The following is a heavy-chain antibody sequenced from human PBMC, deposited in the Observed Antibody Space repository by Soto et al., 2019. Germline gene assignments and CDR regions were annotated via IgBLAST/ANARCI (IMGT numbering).Heavy chain of an antibody. CDR2: IWYDGSNK. CDR1: GFTFSSYG. D-gene: IGHD3-10*01. CDR3: ARGLALSDEVNYYYYYMDV. J-gene: IGHJ6*03. V-gene: IGHV3-33*01. Sequence: GGSLRLSCAASGFTFSSYGMHWVRQAPGKGLEWVAVIWYDGSNKYYADSVKGRFTISRDNSKNTLYLQMNSLRAEDTAVYYCARGLALSDEVNYYYYYMDVWGKGTTVTVSS.